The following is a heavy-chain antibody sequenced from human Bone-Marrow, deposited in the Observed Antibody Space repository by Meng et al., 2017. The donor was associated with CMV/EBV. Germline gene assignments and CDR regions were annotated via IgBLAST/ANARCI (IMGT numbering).Heavy chain of an antibody. J-gene: IGHJ4*02. CDR2: ISYDGSNK. CDR3: AKDGGGGYGVDY. Sequence: GGSLRLSCAASGFTFSSYAMHWVRQAPGKGLEWVAVISYDGSNKYYADSVKGRFTISRDNSKNTLYLQMNSLRAEDTAVYYCAKDGGGGYGVDYWGQGTLVTVSS. D-gene: IGHD5-12*01. CDR1: GFTFSSYA. V-gene: IGHV3-30*04.